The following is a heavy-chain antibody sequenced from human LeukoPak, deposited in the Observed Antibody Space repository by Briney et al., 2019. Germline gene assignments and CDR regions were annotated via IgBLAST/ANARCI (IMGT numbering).Heavy chain of an antibody. CDR2: ISGSGGST. CDR3: AKNWVASSWFNWFDP. CDR1: GFTFSSYA. J-gene: IGHJ5*02. D-gene: IGHD6-13*01. Sequence: GGSLRLSCAASGFTFSSYAMSWVRQAPGKGLEWVSAISGSGGSTYYADSVKGRFTTSRDNAKNTLYLQMNSLRAEDTAVYYCAKNWVASSWFNWFDPWGQGTLVTVSS. V-gene: IGHV3-23*01.